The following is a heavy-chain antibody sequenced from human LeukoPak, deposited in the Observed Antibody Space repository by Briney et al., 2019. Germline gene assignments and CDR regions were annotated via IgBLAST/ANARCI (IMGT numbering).Heavy chain of an antibody. CDR1: GFTFDDYA. J-gene: IGHJ3*02. Sequence: PGGSLTLSCAASGFTFDDYAMHWVRQAPGKGLEWVSGISWNSGSIGYADSVKGRFTISRYNAKNSLYLQMNRLRAEDTALYYCAKHLTSGYYDSSGYYPDALDIWGQGTMVTVSS. D-gene: IGHD3-22*01. CDR3: AKHLTSGYYDSSGYYPDALDI. CDR2: ISWNSGSI. V-gene: IGHV3-9*01.